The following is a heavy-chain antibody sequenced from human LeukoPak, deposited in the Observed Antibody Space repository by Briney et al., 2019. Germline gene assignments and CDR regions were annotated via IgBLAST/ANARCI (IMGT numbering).Heavy chain of an antibody. CDR2: FKSKTDGGTI. V-gene: IGHV3-15*07. CDR3: TTGGYRYGDDY. CDR1: GFTFNNAW. J-gene: IGHJ4*02. D-gene: IGHD5-18*01. Sequence: MPGGSLRLSCAASGFTFNNAWMNWVRQAPGKGLEWVGRFKSKTDGGTIDYAAPVKGRFTISRDDSKNTLYLQMNSLKTEDTAVYYCTTGGYRYGDDYWGQGTLVTVSS.